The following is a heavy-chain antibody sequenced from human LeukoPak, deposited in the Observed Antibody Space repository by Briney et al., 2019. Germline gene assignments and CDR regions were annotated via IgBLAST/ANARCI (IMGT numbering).Heavy chain of an antibody. CDR2: IKSKANNYAT. J-gene: IGHJ4*02. CDR1: GFTFSGSS. V-gene: IGHV3-73*01. Sequence: GGSLRLSCAASGFTFSGSSMQWVRQASGKGLEWVGRIKSKANNYATAYAASVKGRFTISRDDSKNTAYLQMDGLKTEDTAVYYCTRVDYDSSGDQLGPDYWGQGTLVTVSS. CDR3: TRVDYDSSGDQLGPDY. D-gene: IGHD3-22*01.